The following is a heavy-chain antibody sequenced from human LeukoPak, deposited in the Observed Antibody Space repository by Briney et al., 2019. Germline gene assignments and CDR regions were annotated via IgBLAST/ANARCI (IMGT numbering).Heavy chain of an antibody. J-gene: IGHJ4*02. CDR2: IRYDGSNK. CDR3: AKRRAGFWSGYYTTDY. D-gene: IGHD3-3*01. V-gene: IGHV3-30*02. CDR1: GFILSSYG. Sequence: PGGSLRLSCAASGFILSSYGMHWVRQAPGKGLEWVAFIRYDGSNKYYADSVKGRFTISRDNSKNTLYLQMNSLRAEDTAVYYCAKRRAGFWSGYYTTDYWGQGTLVTVSS.